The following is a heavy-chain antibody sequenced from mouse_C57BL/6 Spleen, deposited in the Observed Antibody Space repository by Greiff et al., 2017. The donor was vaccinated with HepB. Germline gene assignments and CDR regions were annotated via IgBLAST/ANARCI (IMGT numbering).Heavy chain of an antibody. D-gene: IGHD1-1*01. CDR2: IYPGDGDT. CDR1: GYAFSSSW. J-gene: IGHJ3*01. V-gene: IGHV1-82*01. Sequence: VQLKESGPELVKPGASVKISCKASGYAFSSSWMNWVKQRPGKGLEWIGRIYPGDGDTNYNGKFKGKATLTADKSSSTAYMQLSSLTSEDSAVYFCARQNYGSSSPFAYWGQGTLVTVSA. CDR3: ARQNYGSSSPFAY.